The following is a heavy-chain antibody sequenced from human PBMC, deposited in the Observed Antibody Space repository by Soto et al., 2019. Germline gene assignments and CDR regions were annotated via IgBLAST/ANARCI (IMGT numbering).Heavy chain of an antibody. CDR3: AREGVYCSGGSCYFIPHYYYYYGMDV. Sequence: ASVKVSCKASGGTFSSYAISWVRQAPGQGLEWMGWINPNSGGTNYAQKFQGRVTMTRDTSISTAYMELSRLRSDDTAVYYCAREGVYCSGGSCYFIPHYYYYYGMDVWGQGTTVTVSS. J-gene: IGHJ6*02. V-gene: IGHV1-2*02. CDR1: GGTFSSYA. CDR2: INPNSGGT. D-gene: IGHD2-15*01.